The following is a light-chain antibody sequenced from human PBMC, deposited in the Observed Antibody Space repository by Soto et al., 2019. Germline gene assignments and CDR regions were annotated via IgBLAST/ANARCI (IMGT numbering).Light chain of an antibody. J-gene: IGLJ2*01. CDR1: SSDVGNYDY. CDR2: EVS. Sequence: QSALTQPASVSGSPGQSITISCTGTSSDVGNYDYVSWYQQHPGKAPKLMIYEVSTRPSRVSIRFSGSKSGNAASLTISGHQAEDEADYYCTSHTTSSAVLFGGGTKLTVL. V-gene: IGLV2-14*03. CDR3: TSHTTSSAVL.